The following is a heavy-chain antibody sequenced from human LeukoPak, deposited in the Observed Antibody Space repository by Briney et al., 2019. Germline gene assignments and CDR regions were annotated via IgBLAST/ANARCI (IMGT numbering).Heavy chain of an antibody. V-gene: IGHV3-33*01. CDR3: ARDGCGGDCYFDY. CDR1: GFTFSSYG. D-gene: IGHD2-21*02. CDR2: IWYDGSNK. Sequence: PGRSLRLSCAASGFTFSSYGTHWVRPAPGKGLEGVAVIWYDGSNKYYADSVKGRFPISRDNSKNTLYLQMNSLRAEDTAVYYCARDGCGGDCYFDYWGQGTLVTVSS. J-gene: IGHJ4*02.